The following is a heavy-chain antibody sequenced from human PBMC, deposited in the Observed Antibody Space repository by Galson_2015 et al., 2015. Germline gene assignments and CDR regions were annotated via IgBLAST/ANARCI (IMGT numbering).Heavy chain of an antibody. CDR2: IYYSGST. J-gene: IGHJ5*02. D-gene: IGHD2-2*01. CDR3: ARNDIVVVPAAQYNWFDP. CDR1: GGSISSSSYY. Sequence: SETLSLTCTVSGGSISSSSYYWGWLRQPPGKGLEWIGSIYYSGSTYYNPSLKSRVTISVDTSKNQFSLKLSSVTAADTAVYYCARNDIVVVPAAQYNWFDPWGQGTLVTVSS. V-gene: IGHV4-39*01.